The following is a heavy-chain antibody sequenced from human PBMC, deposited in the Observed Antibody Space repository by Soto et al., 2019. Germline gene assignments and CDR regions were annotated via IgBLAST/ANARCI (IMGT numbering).Heavy chain of an antibody. CDR3: AKGLPTRSGWYDSAVPY. V-gene: IGHV5-51*01. CDR2: IYPSDSDT. D-gene: IGHD6-19*01. CDR1: DYGFAVYW. Sequence: GESLKISCKGSDYGFAVYWIAWVRQMPGKGLEWMGIIYPSDSDTRYSPSFQGQVTISADKSISTAYLQMNSLRAEDTAVYYCAKGLPTRSGWYDSAVPYWGQGTLVTVSS. J-gene: IGHJ4*02.